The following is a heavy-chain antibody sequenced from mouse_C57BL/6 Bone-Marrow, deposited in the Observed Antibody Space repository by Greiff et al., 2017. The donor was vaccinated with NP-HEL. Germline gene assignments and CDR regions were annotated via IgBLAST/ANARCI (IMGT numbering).Heavy chain of an antibody. J-gene: IGHJ1*03. CDR3: AREEGFTTVVEDWYFDV. D-gene: IGHD1-1*01. V-gene: IGHV14-3*01. Sequence: QLQQSVAELVRPGASVKLSCTASGFNIKNTYMHWVKQRPEQGLEWIGRIDPANGNTKYAPKFQGKATITADTSSNTAYLQLSSLTSEDTAIYYCAREEGFTTVVEDWYFDVWGTGTTVTVSS. CDR1: GFNIKNTY. CDR2: IDPANGNT.